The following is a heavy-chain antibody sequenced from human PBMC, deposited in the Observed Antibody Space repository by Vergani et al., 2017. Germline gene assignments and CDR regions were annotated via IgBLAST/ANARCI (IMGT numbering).Heavy chain of an antibody. CDR1: GYSFTSYW. CDR3: ARHAGGDYDFWSGYFTGSLMDV. J-gene: IGHJ6*03. D-gene: IGHD3-3*01. Sequence: EVQLVQSGAEVKKPGESLKISCKGSGYSFTSYWIGWVRQMPGKGLEWMGIIFPGDSDTRYSPSFQGQVTISADKSISTAYLQWSSLKASDTAMYYCARHAGGDYDFWSGYFTGSLMDVGGKGTTVTVSS. V-gene: IGHV5-51*01. CDR2: IFPGDSDT.